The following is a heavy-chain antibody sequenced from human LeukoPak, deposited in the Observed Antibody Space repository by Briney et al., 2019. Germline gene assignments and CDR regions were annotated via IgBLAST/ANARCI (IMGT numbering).Heavy chain of an antibody. D-gene: IGHD3-10*01. Sequence: GGSLRLSCAASGFTFSTYAMSWVRQAPGKGLEWVSSISDTGGATYYAESVKGRLTISRDNARNWFYLQLTSPRDEDTALYYCAKGGGSTFDNWGQGILVTVSS. J-gene: IGHJ4*02. V-gene: IGHV3-23*01. CDR3: AKGGGSTFDN. CDR1: GFTFSTYA. CDR2: ISDTGGAT.